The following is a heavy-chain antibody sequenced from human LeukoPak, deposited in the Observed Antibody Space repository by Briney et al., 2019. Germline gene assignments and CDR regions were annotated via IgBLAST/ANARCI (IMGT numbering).Heavy chain of an antibody. CDR1: GFTFSSYA. CDR3: ARETSSGWEFDY. J-gene: IGHJ4*02. CDR2: ISYDGTNK. V-gene: IGHV3-30-3*01. D-gene: IGHD6-19*01. Sequence: GRSLRFSCAASGFTFSSYAMHRVRQAPGKGLEWVAVISYDGTNKYYADSVKGRFTISRDNSKNTLYLQMISLRAEDTAVYYCARETSSGWEFDYWGQGTLVTVSS.